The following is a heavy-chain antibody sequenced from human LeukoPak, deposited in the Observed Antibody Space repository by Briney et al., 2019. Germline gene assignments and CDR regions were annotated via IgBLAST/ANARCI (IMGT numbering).Heavy chain of an antibody. Sequence: PSQTLSLTCTVSGGSLSSGGYYWGWVRQHPGRGLEWIGYIYYSGSTYYNPSLKSRVTISVDTSKNQFSLKLSSVTAADTAVYYCARGGIAAAGDWFDPWGQGTLVTVSS. J-gene: IGHJ5*02. CDR3: ARGGIAAAGDWFDP. V-gene: IGHV4-31*03. D-gene: IGHD6-13*01. CDR2: IYYSGST. CDR1: GGSLSSGGYY.